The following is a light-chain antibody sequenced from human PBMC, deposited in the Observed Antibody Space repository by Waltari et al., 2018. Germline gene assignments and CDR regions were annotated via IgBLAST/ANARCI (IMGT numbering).Light chain of an antibody. Sequence: QSALTQPASVSGSPGQSITISCTGTTSDVGAYNYVPWYQQHPGKAPKLMIYDVSNRSSGVSNRFSGSKSGNTASLIISGLQAEDEADYYCSSYTSSSLYVFGRGTKVTVL. CDR3: SSYTSSSLYV. J-gene: IGLJ1*01. CDR2: DVS. CDR1: TSDVGAYNY. V-gene: IGLV2-14*03.